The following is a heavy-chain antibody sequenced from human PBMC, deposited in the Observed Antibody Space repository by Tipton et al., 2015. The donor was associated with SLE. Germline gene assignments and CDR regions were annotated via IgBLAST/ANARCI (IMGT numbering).Heavy chain of an antibody. V-gene: IGHV4-61*10. D-gene: IGHD1-1*01. CDR1: GGSISSDTYY. CDR2: IYYSGST. Sequence: TLSLTCIVSGGSISSDTYYWSWLRQPAGKGLEWIGYIYYSGSTYYNPSLKSRVTISVDTSQNQFSLRLTSVTAADTAVYYCGRHKTATRAFDFWGQGTLVTVSS. J-gene: IGHJ3*01. CDR3: GRHKTATRAFDF.